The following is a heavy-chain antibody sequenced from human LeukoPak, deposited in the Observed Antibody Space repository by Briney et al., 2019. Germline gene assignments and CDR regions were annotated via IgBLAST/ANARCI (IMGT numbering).Heavy chain of an antibody. CDR1: GYTFTRYD. D-gene: IGHD3-16*01. Sequence: ASVKVSCKASGYTFTRYDMHWVRQAPGQGLEWMGWINPNSGDTNYAQKFRGRFTMTRDTSISTAYMEMSRLRSDDTAVYYCARARTNYFTLGGYWGQGTLVTVSS. J-gene: IGHJ4*02. CDR3: ARARTNYFTLGGY. CDR2: INPNSGDT. V-gene: IGHV1-2*02.